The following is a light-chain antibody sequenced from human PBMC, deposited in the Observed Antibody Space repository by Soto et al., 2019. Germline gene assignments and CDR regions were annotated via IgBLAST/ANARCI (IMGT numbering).Light chain of an antibody. CDR2: AAF. J-gene: IGKJ2*01. CDR3: QERHCT. CDR1: QSIGTY. V-gene: IGKV1-39*01. Sequence: DAQMTQSPSSLSASVGDSVTITCRASQSIGTYLDWYQHKPGKAPKLLIYAAFSLQRGVPFRFSGSGSGTDFTLTLGSLQPEAFETYYYQERHCTFGQGTKLEIK.